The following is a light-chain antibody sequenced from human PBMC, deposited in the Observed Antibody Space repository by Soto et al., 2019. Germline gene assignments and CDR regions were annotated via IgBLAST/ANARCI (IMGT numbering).Light chain of an antibody. Sequence: QLTQSPSALSASVGDRVTITCRASQGINTYLAWYQQKPGKAPKVLISGASTLQSGVPSRFSGSGSGTDFTLTISSLQPEDFATYYCQQLHSYPITFGQGTRLEIK. CDR2: GAS. CDR3: QQLHSYPIT. J-gene: IGKJ5*01. CDR1: QGINTY. V-gene: IGKV1-9*01.